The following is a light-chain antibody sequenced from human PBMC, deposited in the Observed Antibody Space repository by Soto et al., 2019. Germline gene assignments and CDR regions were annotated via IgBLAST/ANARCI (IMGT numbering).Light chain of an antibody. Sequence: EIVVTQSPATLSLSPGERATLSCRASQSVSSYVAWYQQKPGQAPRLLIYDASNRATGIPARFSGSGSGTDFTLTISSLEPEYFAVYYCQQRSNWTPYTFGQGTKLEIK. V-gene: IGKV3-11*01. J-gene: IGKJ2*01. CDR3: QQRSNWTPYT. CDR2: DAS. CDR1: QSVSSY.